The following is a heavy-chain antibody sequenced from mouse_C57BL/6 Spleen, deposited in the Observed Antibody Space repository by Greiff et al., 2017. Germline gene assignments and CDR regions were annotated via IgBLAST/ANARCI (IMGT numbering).Heavy chain of an antibody. V-gene: IGHV1-81*01. D-gene: IGHD1-1*01. CDR3: ARERDYYGSTAMYY. Sequence: VQLQQSGAELARPGASVKLSCKASGYTFTSYGISWVKQRTGQGLEWIGEIYPRSGNTYYNEKFKGKATLTADKSSSTAYMELRSLTSEDSAVYFCARERDYYGSTAMYYWGQGTSVTVSS. CDR1: GYTFTSYG. CDR2: IYPRSGNT. J-gene: IGHJ4*01.